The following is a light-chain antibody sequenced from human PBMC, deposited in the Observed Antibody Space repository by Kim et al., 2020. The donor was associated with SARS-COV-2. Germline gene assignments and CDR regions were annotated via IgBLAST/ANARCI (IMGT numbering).Light chain of an antibody. CDR1: QGISSA. V-gene: IGKV1-13*02. CDR2: DAS. J-gene: IGKJ1*01. CDR3: QQFNSYPWT. Sequence: AIQLTQSPSSLSASVGDRVTITCRASQGISSALAWYQQKPRKAPKLLIYDASSLESGVPSRFSGSGSGTDFTLTISSLQPEDFATYYCQQFNSYPWTFGQGTKVDIK.